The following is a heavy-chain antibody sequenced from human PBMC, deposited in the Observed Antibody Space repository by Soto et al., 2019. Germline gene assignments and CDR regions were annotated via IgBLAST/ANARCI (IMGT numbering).Heavy chain of an antibody. Sequence: QVQLQESGPGLVKPSETLSLTCTVSGGSISSYYWSWIRQPPGKGLEWIGYIYYSGSTNYNPSLKSRVTISVDTAKDQFSLKLSSVTAADTAVYYCARQQWLVLNAFDIWGQGTMVTVSS. V-gene: IGHV4-59*01. CDR3: ARQQWLVLNAFDI. J-gene: IGHJ3*02. D-gene: IGHD6-19*01. CDR1: GGSISSYY. CDR2: IYYSGST.